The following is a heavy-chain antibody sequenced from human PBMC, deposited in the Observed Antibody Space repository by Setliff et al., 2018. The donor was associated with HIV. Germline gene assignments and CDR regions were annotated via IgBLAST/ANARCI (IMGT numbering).Heavy chain of an antibody. V-gene: IGHV3-72*01. CDR3: VRAAAGLDI. CDR2: TRNKANGYIT. CDR1: GFTLSAYY. J-gene: IGHJ4*02. Sequence: LSLSCAVSGFTLSAYYMDWVRQAPGKGLEWVGRTRNKANGYITEYGASVQGRFTISRDNSKDSLSLQMNNLKAEDTAVYYCVRAAAGLDIWSQGIRVTVSS.